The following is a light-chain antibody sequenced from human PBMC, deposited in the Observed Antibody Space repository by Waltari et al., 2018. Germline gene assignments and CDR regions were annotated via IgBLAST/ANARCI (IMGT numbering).Light chain of an antibody. CDR2: AVT. V-gene: IGLV2-8*01. J-gene: IGLJ2*01. CDR3: GSYAGYTKV. CDR1: SSDVGCYNY. Sequence: QSDLPQPPPASGSPGQSAPTSCTGPSSDVGCYNYVSWYHQHPGKAPRLMIYAVTKPPSGVPDRFSGSHSGNTASLTVSGLQAEDEAEYYCGSYAGYTKVFGEGTKLTVL.